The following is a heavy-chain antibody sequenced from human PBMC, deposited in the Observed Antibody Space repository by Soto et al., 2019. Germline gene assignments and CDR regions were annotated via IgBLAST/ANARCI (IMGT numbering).Heavy chain of an antibody. CDR1: GFTFSSYW. D-gene: IGHD5-12*01. CDR3: ARVGNIVATPGYYYYMDI. J-gene: IGHJ6*03. Sequence: GGSLRLSCAASGFTFSSYWMSWVRQAPGKGLEWVANIKQDGSEKYYVDSVKGRFTISRDNAKNSLYLQMNSLRAEDTAVYYCARVGNIVATPGYYYYMDIWGKGTTVTVSS. V-gene: IGHV3-7*01. CDR2: IKQDGSEK.